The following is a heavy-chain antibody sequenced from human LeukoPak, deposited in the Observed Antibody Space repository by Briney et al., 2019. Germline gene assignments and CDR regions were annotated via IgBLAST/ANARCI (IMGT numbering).Heavy chain of an antibody. D-gene: IGHD7-27*01. CDR2: IYYTGST. J-gene: IGHJ4*02. Sequence: SETLSLTCTISGGSVSDYYWSWIRQSPGKGLEWIGYIYYTGSTTYNPSLKSRVTISADTSKNQFSLKLSSVTAADTAVYYCASRKLGNDYWGQGTLATVSS. CDR1: GGSVSDYY. V-gene: IGHV4-59*02. CDR3: ASRKLGNDY.